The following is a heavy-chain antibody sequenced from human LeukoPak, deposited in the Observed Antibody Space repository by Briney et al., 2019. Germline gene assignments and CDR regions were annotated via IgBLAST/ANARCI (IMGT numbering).Heavy chain of an antibody. CDR2: IIPILGIA. V-gene: IGHV1-69*04. CDR1: GGTFSSYT. CDR3: ARDQYYDFWSGYIFDY. J-gene: IGHJ4*02. Sequence: SVKVSCKASGGTFSSYTISWVRQAPGQGLEWMGRIIPILGIANYAQKFQGRVTITADKSTSTAYMELSSLRSEDTAVYYCARDQYYDFWSGYIFDYCGQGTLVTVSS. D-gene: IGHD3-3*01.